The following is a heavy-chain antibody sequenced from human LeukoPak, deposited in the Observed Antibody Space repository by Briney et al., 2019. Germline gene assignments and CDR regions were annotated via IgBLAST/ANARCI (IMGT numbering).Heavy chain of an antibody. J-gene: IGHJ4*02. CDR1: GFTFSSFS. CDR2: ISGSGGST. Sequence: PGGSLRLSCAASGFTFSSFSMNWVRQAPGKGLEWVSAISGSGGSTYYADSVKGRFTISRDNSKNTLYLQMNSLRAEDTAVYYCARVSIGWYSFDYWGQGTLVTVSS. CDR3: ARVSIGWYSFDY. D-gene: IGHD6-19*01. V-gene: IGHV3-23*01.